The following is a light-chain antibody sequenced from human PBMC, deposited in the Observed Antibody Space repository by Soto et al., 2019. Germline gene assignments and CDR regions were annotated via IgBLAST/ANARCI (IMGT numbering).Light chain of an antibody. CDR2: DAS. J-gene: IGLJ2*01. Sequence: QSALTQPASVSGSPGQSITISCTGTSSDVGDYNYVSWYQQYPGKAPKLMIYDASNRPSGVSNRFSGSKSGNTASLTISGLQAEDEADYYCSSYTSSSTLFGGGTKVTVL. V-gene: IGLV2-14*01. CDR1: SSDVGDYNY. CDR3: SSYTSSSTL.